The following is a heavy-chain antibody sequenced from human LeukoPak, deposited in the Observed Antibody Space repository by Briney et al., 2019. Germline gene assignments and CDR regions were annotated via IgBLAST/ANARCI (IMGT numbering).Heavy chain of an antibody. CDR1: GFTFSSYS. V-gene: IGHV3-48*04. Sequence: GGSLRLSCAASGFTFSSYSMNWVRQAPGKGLEWVSYISSSSSTIYYADSVKGRFTISRDNAKNSLYLQMNSLRAEDTAVYYCARVGSSWSPGGMDVWGQGTTVTVSS. D-gene: IGHD6-13*01. J-gene: IGHJ6*02. CDR3: ARVGSSWSPGGMDV. CDR2: ISSSSSTI.